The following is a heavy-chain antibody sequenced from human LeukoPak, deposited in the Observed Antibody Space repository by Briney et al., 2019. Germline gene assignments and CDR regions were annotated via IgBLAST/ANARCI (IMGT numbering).Heavy chain of an antibody. D-gene: IGHD3-9*01. Sequence: GGSLRIFCAASGFTFSSYAMHWVRQAPGKGLGGVAVISYDGRNKYYADSVKGRFTISRDNSKNTLYLQMNSLRAEDTAVYYCARDGYYDILTGYYDSYYFDYWGQGTLVTVSS. CDR1: GFTFSSYA. J-gene: IGHJ4*02. CDR2: ISYDGRNK. V-gene: IGHV3-30*04. CDR3: ARDGYYDILTGYYDSYYFDY.